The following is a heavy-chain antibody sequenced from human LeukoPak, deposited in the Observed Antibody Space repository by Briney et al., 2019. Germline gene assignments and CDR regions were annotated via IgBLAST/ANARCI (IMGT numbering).Heavy chain of an antibody. J-gene: IGHJ5*02. V-gene: IGHV1-69*01. Sequence: GSSVKVSCKASGGTFSSYAISWVRQAPGQGLEWMGGIIPIFGTANYAQKFQGRVTITADESTSTAYMELSSLRSEDTAVYHCARDFSRNDFWSGSNWFDPWGQGTLVTVSS. CDR1: GGTFSSYA. CDR2: IIPIFGTA. D-gene: IGHD3-3*01. CDR3: ARDFSRNDFWSGSNWFDP.